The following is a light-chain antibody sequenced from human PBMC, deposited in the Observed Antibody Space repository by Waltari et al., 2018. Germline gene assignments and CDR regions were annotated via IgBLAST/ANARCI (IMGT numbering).Light chain of an antibody. CDR2: WVF. J-gene: IGKJ2*01. CDR1: QSLVPVDGTTY. Sequence: EVVMTQSSCPLSVPLGQAAPVSGTPCQSLVPVDGTTYLHWFHQRPGQSPRLLIYWVFTRDSGIPDRFSGSGSGTDFTLRISSVEAEDVAVYYFMQGTRWPYTFGQGTQLDIK. V-gene: IGKV2-30*02. CDR3: MQGTRWPYT.